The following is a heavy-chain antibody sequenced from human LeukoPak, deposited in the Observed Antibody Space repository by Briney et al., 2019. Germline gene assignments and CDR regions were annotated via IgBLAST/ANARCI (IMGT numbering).Heavy chain of an antibody. CDR1: GGTSSSYA. D-gene: IGHD5-24*01. CDR2: IIPIFGTA. Sequence: SVKVSCKXSGGTSSSYAISWVRQAPGQGLEWMGRIIPIFGTANYAQKFQGRVTITTDESTSTACMELSSLRSEDTAVYYCARALGAWLQYFGYWGQGTLVTVSS. CDR3: ARALGAWLQYFGY. J-gene: IGHJ4*02. V-gene: IGHV1-69*05.